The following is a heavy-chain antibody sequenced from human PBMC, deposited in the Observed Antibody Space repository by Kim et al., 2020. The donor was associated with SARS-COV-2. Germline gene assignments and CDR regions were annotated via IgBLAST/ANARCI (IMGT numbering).Heavy chain of an antibody. CDR3: ARSPGFDY. V-gene: IGHV6-1*01. D-gene: IGHD3-10*01. CDR2: KWYS. J-gene: IGHJ4*02. Sequence: KWYSDYSVTVKSRIPITPDNSKTRFSLPLNSVTPEDTAVYYCARSPGFDYWGQGTLVTVSS.